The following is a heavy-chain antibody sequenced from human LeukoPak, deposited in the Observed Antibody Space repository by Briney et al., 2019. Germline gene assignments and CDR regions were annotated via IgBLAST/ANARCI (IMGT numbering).Heavy chain of an antibody. V-gene: IGHV3-7*01. CDR2: IKQDGSEK. Sequence: GGSLRLSCAASGFTFSSYWMSWVRQAPGKGLEWVANIKQDGSEKYYVDSVKGRFTISRDNAKNSLYLQMNSLRAEDTAVYYCARYWSGYDYSFDYWGQGTLVTVSS. J-gene: IGHJ4*02. CDR1: GFTFSSYW. D-gene: IGHD5-12*01. CDR3: ARYWSGYDYSFDY.